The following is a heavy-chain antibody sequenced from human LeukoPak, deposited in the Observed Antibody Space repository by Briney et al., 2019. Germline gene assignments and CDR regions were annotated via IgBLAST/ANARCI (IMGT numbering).Heavy chain of an antibody. CDR3: ARGDSYDINTRPGDL. V-gene: IGHV3-21*06. CDR2: ITGSSTYI. Sequence: PGRSLRLSCAASGFTFSSYGMHWVRQAPGKGLEWVASITGSSTYIDYADSLRGRFALSRDNTRNSLYLQMNSLRVEDTAVYFCARGDSYDINTRPGDLWGRGSLVVVSS. CDR1: GFTFSSYG. J-gene: IGHJ2*01. D-gene: IGHD3-16*01.